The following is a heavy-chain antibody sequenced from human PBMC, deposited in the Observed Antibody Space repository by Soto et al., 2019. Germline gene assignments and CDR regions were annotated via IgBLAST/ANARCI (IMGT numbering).Heavy chain of an antibody. CDR2: IYHNGST. V-gene: IGHV4-59*08. CDR3: ARWVYSYGPGTFDV. Sequence: QVQLQESGPGLVQPSETLSLTCTVSGGSTSDYRWSWIRQPPGKGLEWIGHIYHNGSTSYNPSLKSRVTISLSTSKNQFSLKLNSVTATDTGVYYCARWVYSYGPGTFDVWSQGTKVSVSS. D-gene: IGHD6-13*01. CDR1: GGSTSDYR. J-gene: IGHJ3*01.